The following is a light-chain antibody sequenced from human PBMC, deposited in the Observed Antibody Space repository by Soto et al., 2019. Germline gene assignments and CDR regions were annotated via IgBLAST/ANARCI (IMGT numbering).Light chain of an antibody. CDR3: QQYNSCSGT. J-gene: IGKJ1*01. CDR2: DAS. V-gene: IGKV1-5*01. Sequence: DIPMTQSPSTLSASVGDRVTITCRASQSISSWLAWYQQKPGKAPKLLIYDASSLESGVPSRFSGSGSGTEFTLTSSSLQPDHFATYYCQQYNSCSGTFGQRTKVEIK. CDR1: QSISSW.